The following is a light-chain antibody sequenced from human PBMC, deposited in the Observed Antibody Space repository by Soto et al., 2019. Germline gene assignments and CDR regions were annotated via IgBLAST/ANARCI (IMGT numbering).Light chain of an antibody. CDR1: QDVSNY. CDR3: QQYGSSLT. J-gene: IGKJ5*01. Sequence: DIQMTQSPSSLSASVGDRVTITCQASQDVSNYLNWYQQKPGKAPKLLTYDASNLETGVPDRFSGSGSGTDFTLTISRLEPEDFAVYYCQQYGSSLTFGQGTRLEIK. CDR2: DAS. V-gene: IGKV1-33*01.